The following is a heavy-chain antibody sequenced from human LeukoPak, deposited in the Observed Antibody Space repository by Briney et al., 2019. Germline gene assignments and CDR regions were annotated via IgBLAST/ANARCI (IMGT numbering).Heavy chain of an antibody. D-gene: IGHD3-22*01. CDR3: VRLWDSSGFFGY. Sequence: GGSLRLSCVASGFTFSNYWMSWVRQAPGKGLEWVSNIQKDGSEKHYVASVEGRFTISRDNAENSLFLQLNSLRVGDTAVYYCVRLWDSSGFFGYWGQGALVTVSS. CDR2: IQKDGSEK. V-gene: IGHV3-7*01. J-gene: IGHJ4*02. CDR1: GFTFSNYW.